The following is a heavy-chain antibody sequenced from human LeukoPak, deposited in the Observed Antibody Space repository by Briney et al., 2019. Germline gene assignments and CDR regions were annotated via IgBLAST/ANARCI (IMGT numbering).Heavy chain of an antibody. D-gene: IGHD3-10*01. Sequence: SETLSLTCAGYGGSFSGYYWSWIRQPPGKGLEGIGEINHSGSTNYNPSLKRRVTISVDTSKNQFSLTLSSVTAADTAVYYCARGQDVSPSRDMVRGPYYYYGMDVWGKGTTVTVSS. CDR3: ARGQDVSPSRDMVRGPYYYYGMDV. V-gene: IGHV4-34*01. CDR1: GGSFSGYY. J-gene: IGHJ6*04. CDR2: INHSGST.